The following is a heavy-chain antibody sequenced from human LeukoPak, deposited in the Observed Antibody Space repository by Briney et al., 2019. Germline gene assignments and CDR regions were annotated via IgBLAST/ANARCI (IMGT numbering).Heavy chain of an antibody. CDR3: ARVVYADNDY. D-gene: IGHD2-8*01. CDR2: ISAYNGNT. Sequence: ASVKVSCKASGYTFTGYYIHWVRQAPGQGLEWMGWISAYNGNTYFAPKFEGRLTMTTETSTSTAYMELRNLKSDDTAVYYCARVVYADNDYWGQGTLVIVSS. CDR1: GYTFTGYY. J-gene: IGHJ4*02. V-gene: IGHV1-18*04.